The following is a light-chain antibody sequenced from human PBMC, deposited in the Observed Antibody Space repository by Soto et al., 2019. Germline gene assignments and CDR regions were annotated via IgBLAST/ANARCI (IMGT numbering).Light chain of an antibody. J-gene: IGKJ1*01. CDR1: QTFTTS. CDR3: QQYHIWWT. V-gene: IGKV3-15*01. CDR2: GAS. Sequence: EIVMTQSPATLSVSPGERATLSCRASQTFTTSSLAWYQQKPGQAPRLLISGASTRATGVPARFSGGGSGTDFTLTISSLQSEDFAVYYCQQYHIWWTFGQGTKVDI.